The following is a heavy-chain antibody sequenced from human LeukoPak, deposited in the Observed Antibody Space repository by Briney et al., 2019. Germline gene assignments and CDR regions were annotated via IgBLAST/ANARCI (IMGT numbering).Heavy chain of an antibody. CDR3: ARERNWGSFDY. V-gene: IGHV3-66*01. CDR1: GFTVSSKY. CDR2: IYSGGST. J-gene: IGHJ4*02. D-gene: IGHD7-27*01. Sequence: GGSLRLSCAPSGFTVSSKYMSWVRQAPGKGLEWVSVIYSGGSTYYADSVKGRFNISRDNSKNTLYLQMNSLRAEDTAVYYCARERNWGSFDYWGQGTLVTVSS.